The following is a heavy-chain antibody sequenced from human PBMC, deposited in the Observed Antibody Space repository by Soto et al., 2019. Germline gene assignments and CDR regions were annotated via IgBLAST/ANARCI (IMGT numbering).Heavy chain of an antibody. CDR3: AKTRPRWYDGGYYFDY. V-gene: IGHV3-30*18. D-gene: IGHD1-1*01. J-gene: IGHJ4*02. Sequence: GGSLRLSCAASGFTFSSYGMHWVRQAPGKGLEWVAVISYDGSNKYYADSVKGRFTISRDNSKNTLYLQMNSLRAEDTAVYYCAKTRPRWYDGGYYFDYWGQGTLVTVSS. CDR2: ISYDGSNK. CDR1: GFTFSSYG.